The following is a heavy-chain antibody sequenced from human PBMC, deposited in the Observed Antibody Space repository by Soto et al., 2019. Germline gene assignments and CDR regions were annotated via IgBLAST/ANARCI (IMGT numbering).Heavy chain of an antibody. V-gene: IGHV3-30*18. CDR2: ISYDGGNK. D-gene: IGHD2-21*01. CDR1: GFTFSSYG. CDR3: AKDLWGWNPRSGMDV. J-gene: IGHJ6*02. Sequence: GGSLRLSCAASGFTFSSYGMHWVRQAPGKGLEWVAVISYDGGNKYYADSVKGRFTISRDNSKNTLYLQMNSLRAEDTAVYYCAKDLWGWNPRSGMDVWGQGTTVTVSS.